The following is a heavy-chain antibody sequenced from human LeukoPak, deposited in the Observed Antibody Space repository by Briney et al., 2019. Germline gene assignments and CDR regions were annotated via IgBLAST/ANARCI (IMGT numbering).Heavy chain of an antibody. D-gene: IGHD7-27*01. CDR1: GFTVSTNY. CDR3: ARVLGIYAFDV. J-gene: IGHJ3*01. V-gene: IGHV3-66*02. Sequence: GGSLRLSCAASGFTVSTNYMSWVRQAPGKGLEWVSVIYSGGTTYYADSVKGRFTISRDSSKNTLYVQMNSLRADDTAVYYCARVLGIYAFDVWDQGTMVTVSS. CDR2: IYSGGTT.